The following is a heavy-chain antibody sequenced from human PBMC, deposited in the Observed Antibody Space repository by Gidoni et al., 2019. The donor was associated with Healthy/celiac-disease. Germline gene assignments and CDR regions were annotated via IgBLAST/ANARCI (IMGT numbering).Heavy chain of an antibody. CDR1: GFTFSSYA. CDR2: ISGSGGST. J-gene: IGHJ6*02. V-gene: IGHV3-23*04. Sequence: EVQLVESGGGLVPHGGSLRLSCAASGFTFSSYAMSRGRQAPGKGLEWVSAISGSGGSTYYADSVKGRFTISRDNSKNTLYLQMNSLRAEDTAVYYCAKGDYYDSSGYYSYYYYGMDVWGQGTTVTVSS. CDR3: AKGDYYDSSGYYSYYYYGMDV. D-gene: IGHD3-22*01.